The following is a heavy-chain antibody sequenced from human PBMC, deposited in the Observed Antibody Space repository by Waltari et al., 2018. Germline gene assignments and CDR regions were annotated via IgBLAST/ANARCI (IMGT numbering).Heavy chain of an antibody. CDR1: GGSISSGSYY. CDR3: ARDGDYGDYGY. Sequence: QVQLQESGPGLVKPSQTLSLTCTVSGGSISSGSYYWSWIRQPAGKGLEWIGYIYTSGSTNYNPSLKSRVTISVDTSKNQFSLKLSSVTAADTAVYYCARDGDYGDYGYWGQGTLVTVSS. D-gene: IGHD4-17*01. CDR2: IYTSGST. V-gene: IGHV4-61*09. J-gene: IGHJ4*02.